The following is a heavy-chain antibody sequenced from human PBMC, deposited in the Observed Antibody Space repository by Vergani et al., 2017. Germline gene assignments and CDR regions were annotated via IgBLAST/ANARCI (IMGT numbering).Heavy chain of an antibody. J-gene: IGHJ6*02. CDR2: IYTSGST. Sequence: QVQLQESGPGLVKPSQTLSLTCTVSGGSISSGSYYWSWIRQPAGKGLEWIGSIYTSGSTNYNPSLKSRVTISVDTSKNQFSLKLSSVTAADTAVYYCASRRGWLHYGMDVWGQGTTVTVSS. D-gene: IGHD5-12*01. CDR1: GGSISSGSYY. V-gene: IGHV4-61*02. CDR3: ASRRGWLHYGMDV.